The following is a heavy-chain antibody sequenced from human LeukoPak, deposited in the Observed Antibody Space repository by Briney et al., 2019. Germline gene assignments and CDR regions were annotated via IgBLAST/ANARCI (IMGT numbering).Heavy chain of an antibody. CDR2: ISGSGGTT. CDR3: TRVGYIDEGIDY. D-gene: IGHD5-24*01. V-gene: IGHV3-23*01. J-gene: IGHJ4*02. Sequence: GGSLRLSCAASGFTFNNYAMNWVRQAPGKGLEWVSVISGSGGTTYYADSVKGRFTISRDNAKNSPYLQMNSLRAEDTAIYYCTRVGYIDEGIDYWGQGTLVTVSS. CDR1: GFTFNNYA.